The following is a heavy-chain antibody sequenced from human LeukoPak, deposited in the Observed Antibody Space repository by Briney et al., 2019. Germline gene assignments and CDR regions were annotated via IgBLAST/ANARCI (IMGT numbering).Heavy chain of an antibody. Sequence: ASVKVSCKASGYTFTGYYMHWVRQAPGQGLEWMGWINPNSGGTNYAQKFQGRVTMTRDTSISTAYMELSRLRSDDTAVYYCAREGALYSSSLPTWFDPWGQGTLVTVSS. J-gene: IGHJ5*02. V-gene: IGHV1-2*02. CDR3: AREGALYSSSLPTWFDP. CDR1: GYTFTGYY. D-gene: IGHD6-13*01. CDR2: INPNSGGT.